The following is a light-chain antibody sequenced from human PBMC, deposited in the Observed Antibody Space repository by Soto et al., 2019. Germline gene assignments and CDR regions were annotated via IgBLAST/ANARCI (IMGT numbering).Light chain of an antibody. CDR3: QQNNNWPPWT. CDR2: GAS. J-gene: IGKJ1*01. V-gene: IGKV3-15*01. Sequence: EIVMPQSQATLSVSPGERATLSCRASQSVRRNLAWYQQKPGQAPRLLIYGASTRATGIPARFSGSGSGTEFTLTISSLQSEDFAVYYCQQNNNWPPWTFGQGTKVDIK. CDR1: QSVRRN.